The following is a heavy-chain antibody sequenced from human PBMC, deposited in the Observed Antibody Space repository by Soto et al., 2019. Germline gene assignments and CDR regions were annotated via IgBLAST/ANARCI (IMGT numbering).Heavy chain of an antibody. J-gene: IGHJ6*02. CDR1: GGSISSYY. D-gene: IGHD6-6*01. CDR3: ARAIGGEQLVPGLVSYYYYYGMDV. CDR2: IYYSGST. V-gene: IGHV4-59*01. Sequence: SETLSLTCTVSGGSISSYYWSWIRQPPGKGLEWIGYIYYSGSTNYNPSLKSRVTISVDTSKNQFSLKLSSVTAADTAVYYCARAIGGEQLVPGLVSYYYYYGMDVWGQGTRVTVSS.